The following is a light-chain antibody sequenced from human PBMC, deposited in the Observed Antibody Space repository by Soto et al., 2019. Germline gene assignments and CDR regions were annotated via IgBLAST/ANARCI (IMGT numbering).Light chain of an antibody. J-gene: IGKJ3*01. V-gene: IGKV3-11*01. CDR2: DAS. Sequence: EIVLTQSPATLSLSPGERATLSCRASQSVSSYLAWYQQKPGQAPRLLIYDASNRATGIPARFSGSGFGTDFTLVISSLEPEDFAVYCFEQRNHLPLFGPGTQVDIK. CDR1: QSVSSY. CDR3: EQRNHLPL.